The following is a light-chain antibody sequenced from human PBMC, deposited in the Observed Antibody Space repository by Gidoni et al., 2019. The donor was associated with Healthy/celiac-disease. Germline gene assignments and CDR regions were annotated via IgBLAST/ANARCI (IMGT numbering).Light chain of an antibody. Sequence: QSALTQPASVSGSPGHSITISCTGTSSDVGSYNLVSWYQQHPGKAPKLMIYEGSKRPSGVSNRFSGSKSGNTASLTISGLQAEDEADYYGCSYAGSSTSYVFGTGTKVTVL. CDR1: SSDVGSYNL. J-gene: IGLJ1*01. CDR2: EGS. CDR3: CSYAGSSTSYV. V-gene: IGLV2-23*01.